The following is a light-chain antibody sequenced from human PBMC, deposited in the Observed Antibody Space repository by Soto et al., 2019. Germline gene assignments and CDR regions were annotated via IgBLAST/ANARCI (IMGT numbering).Light chain of an antibody. Sequence: EIVLTQSPGTLSLSPGERATLSCRASQSVSSTYFAWYQQKPGQAPRLLIYGASSRATGIPDRFIGSGSGTVFTLTISRLEPEDFSVYYCQQYGSSPLFAFVPGTKVEI. J-gene: IGKJ3*01. CDR3: QQYGSSPLFA. CDR1: QSVSSTY. V-gene: IGKV3-20*01. CDR2: GAS.